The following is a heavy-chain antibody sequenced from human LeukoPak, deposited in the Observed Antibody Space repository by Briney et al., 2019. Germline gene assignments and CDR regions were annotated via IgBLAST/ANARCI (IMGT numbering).Heavy chain of an antibody. J-gene: IGHJ4*02. V-gene: IGHV4-34*01. CDR2: INHSGST. D-gene: IGHD3-22*01. Sequence: SETLSLACAVYGGSFSGYYWSWIRQPPGKGLEWIGEINHSGSTNYNPSLKSRVTISVDTSKNQFSLKLSSVTAADTAVYYCARVQNYYDSSGYLYYFDYWGQGTLVTVSS. CDR1: GGSFSGYY. CDR3: ARVQNYYDSSGYLYYFDY.